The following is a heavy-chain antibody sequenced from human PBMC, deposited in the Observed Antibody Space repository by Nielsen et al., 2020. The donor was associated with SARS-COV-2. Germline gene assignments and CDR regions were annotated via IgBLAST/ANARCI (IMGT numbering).Heavy chain of an antibody. CDR1: GYTFTTYG. V-gene: IGHV1-18*01. D-gene: IGHD5-12*01. CDR2: VSTHNGNT. CDR3: ARDSISGYESDH. J-gene: IGHJ4*02. Sequence: ASVKVSCKASGYTFTTYGISWVRQAPGQGLEWMGRVSTHNGNTNYVQKLQGRVTMTTDTSTSTAYMELRSLRSDDTAVYYCARDSISGYESDHWGPGTLVTVSS.